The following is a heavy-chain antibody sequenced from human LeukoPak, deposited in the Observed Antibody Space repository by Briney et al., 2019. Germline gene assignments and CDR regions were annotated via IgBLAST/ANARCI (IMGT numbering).Heavy chain of an antibody. Sequence: GASVKVSCKASGGTFSSYAISWVRQAPGQGLEWMGGIIPIFGTANYAQKFQGRVTITADESTSTAYMELSSQRSEDTAVYYCARGQWLVPEGTGRNYYYYYGMDVWGQGTTVTVSS. CDR1: GGTFSSYA. CDR2: IIPIFGTA. J-gene: IGHJ6*02. D-gene: IGHD6-19*01. V-gene: IGHV1-69*13. CDR3: ARGQWLVPEGTGRNYYYYYGMDV.